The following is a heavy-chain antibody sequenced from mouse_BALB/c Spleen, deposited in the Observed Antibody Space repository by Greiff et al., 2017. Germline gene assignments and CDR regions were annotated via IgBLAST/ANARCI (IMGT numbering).Heavy chain of an antibody. V-gene: IGHV1S81*02. CDR1: GYTFTSYW. CDR3: ARYSGYYLDY. CDR2: INPSNGRT. D-gene: IGHD1-1*02. Sequence: QVQLQQPGAELVKPGASVKLSCKASGYTFTSYWMHWVKQRPGQGLEWIGEINPSNGRTNYNEKFKSKATLTVDKSSSTAYMQLSSLTSEDAAVYYCARYSGYYLDYWGQGTTLTVSS. J-gene: IGHJ2*01.